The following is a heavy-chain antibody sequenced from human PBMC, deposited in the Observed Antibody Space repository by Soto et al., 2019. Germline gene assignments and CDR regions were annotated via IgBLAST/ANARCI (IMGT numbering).Heavy chain of an antibody. J-gene: IGHJ4*02. CDR1: GFTFTDYG. CDR3: ATDPDGYYDFGY. V-gene: IGHV3-48*03. D-gene: IGHD3-22*01. CDR2: IDSGASTI. Sequence: GGSLRLSCAASGFTFTDYGMNWVRQAPGMGLEWVAHIDSGASTISYSDSVRGRFTISRDNAKNSVYLQMDSLRAEDTAIFCCATDPDGYYDFGYWGQGILVTVSS.